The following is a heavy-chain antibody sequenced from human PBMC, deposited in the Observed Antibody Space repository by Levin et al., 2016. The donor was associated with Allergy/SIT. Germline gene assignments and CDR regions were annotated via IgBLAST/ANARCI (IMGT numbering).Heavy chain of an antibody. CDR3: ARDSPIVVVVAATRNKWFDP. CDR1: GYTFTSYG. D-gene: IGHD2-15*01. J-gene: IGHJ5*02. Sequence: ASVKVSCKASGYTFTSYGISWVRQAPGQGLEWMGWISAYNGNTNYAQKLQGRVTMTTDTSTSTAYMELRSLRSDDTAVYYCARDSPIVVVVAATRNKWFDPWGQGTLVTVSS. CDR2: ISAYNGNT. V-gene: IGHV1-18*01.